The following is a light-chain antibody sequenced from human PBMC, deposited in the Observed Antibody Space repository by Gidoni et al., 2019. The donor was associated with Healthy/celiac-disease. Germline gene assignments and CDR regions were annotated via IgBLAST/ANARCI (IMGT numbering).Light chain of an antibody. Sequence: DIQMTQSPSSLSASVGDRVTITCQASQDISNYLNWYQQKPGKAPKLLIYDASNLETGVPSRFSGSGSGTDFPFTISSLQPEDIATYYCQQYDNLPLTFGGXTKVEIK. V-gene: IGKV1-33*01. CDR1: QDISNY. J-gene: IGKJ4*01. CDR3: QQYDNLPLT. CDR2: DAS.